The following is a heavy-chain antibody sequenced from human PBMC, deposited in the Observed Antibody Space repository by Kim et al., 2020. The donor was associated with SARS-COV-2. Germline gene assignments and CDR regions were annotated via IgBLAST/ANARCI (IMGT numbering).Heavy chain of an antibody. CDR2: INSNGNA. D-gene: IGHD3-10*01. J-gene: IGHJ4*02. CDR3: ASRRGSGPIDF. CDR1: GGSFISYH. Sequence: SETLSLTCDVNGGSFISYHWTWIRQPPGKGLEWIGEINSNGNAAYNPTLISRVTILIDTSKKQFSLKLNSVTPADTGLYFCASRRGSGPIDFWGQGTLVAVSS. V-gene: IGHV4-34*01.